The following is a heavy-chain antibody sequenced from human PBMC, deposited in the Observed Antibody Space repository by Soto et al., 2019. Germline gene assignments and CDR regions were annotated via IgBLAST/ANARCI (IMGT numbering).Heavy chain of an antibody. CDR2: ISYDGSNK. D-gene: IGHD6-13*01. CDR1: GFTFSSYA. CDR3: ARVEGSSWYLECAFDI. Sequence: GGSLRLSCAASGFTFSSYAMHWVRQAPGKGLEWVAVISYDGSNKYYADSVKGRFTISRDNSKNTLYLQMNSLRAEDTAVYYCARVEGSSWYLECAFDIWGQGTMVTVSS. J-gene: IGHJ3*02. V-gene: IGHV3-30-3*01.